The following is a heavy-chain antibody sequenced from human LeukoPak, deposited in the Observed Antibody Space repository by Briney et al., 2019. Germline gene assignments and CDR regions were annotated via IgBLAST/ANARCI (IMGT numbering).Heavy chain of an antibody. D-gene: IGHD3-3*01. Sequence: LRLSCAASGFTFSSYAMSWIRQPPGKGLEWIGYIYYSGSTYYNPSLKSRVTISVDTSKNQFSLKLSSVTAADTAVYYCARGGILWSGYSIDYWGQGTLVTVSS. J-gene: IGHJ4*02. V-gene: IGHV4-30-4*08. CDR3: ARGGILWSGYSIDY. CDR1: GFTFSSYA. CDR2: IYYSGST.